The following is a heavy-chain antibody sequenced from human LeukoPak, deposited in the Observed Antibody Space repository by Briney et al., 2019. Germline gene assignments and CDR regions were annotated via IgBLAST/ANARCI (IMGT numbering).Heavy chain of an antibody. CDR1: GLTFSNAW. CDR3: TTELDVRPNHY. CDR2: IKRKSDGRTT. V-gene: IGHV3-15*01. D-gene: IGHD1-14*01. Sequence: GGSLRLSCAASGLTFSNAWMSWVRQVPGKGLEWVGRIKRKSDGRTTDYAAPVKGRFTISRDDSKNTLYLQMNSLKSEDTAVYYCTTELDVRPNHYWGQGTLVTVSS. J-gene: IGHJ4*02.